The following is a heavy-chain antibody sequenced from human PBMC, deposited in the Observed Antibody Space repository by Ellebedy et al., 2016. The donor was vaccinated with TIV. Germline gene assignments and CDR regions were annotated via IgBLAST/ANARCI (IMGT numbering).Heavy chain of an antibody. V-gene: IGHV4-34*01. Sequence: SETLSLTCAVYGGSFTGYYYSWIRQPPGKGLEWIGEVNQSGRTNYHPSLKSRVTISVDTSKNQFSLKMRSVTADDTAVYFCARAFTERLGGLDTHWVLDYWGQGSLVTASS. D-gene: IGHD3-10*01. J-gene: IGHJ4*02. CDR2: VNQSGRT. CDR3: ARAFTERLGGLDTHWVLDY. CDR1: GGSFTGYY.